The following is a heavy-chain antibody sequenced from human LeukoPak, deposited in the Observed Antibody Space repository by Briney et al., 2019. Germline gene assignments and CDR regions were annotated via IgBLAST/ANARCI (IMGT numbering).Heavy chain of an antibody. J-gene: IGHJ4*02. Sequence: PGGSLRLSCAASGFTFSSYAMSWVRQAPGKGLEWVSGISGSGDSTYHADSVKGRFTISRDNSKNTVNLQMNSLRAEDTAVYYCARDGCSGGNRYTVLDYWGQGTLVTVSS. CDR3: ARDGCSGGNRYTVLDY. CDR1: GFTFSSYA. V-gene: IGHV3-23*01. CDR2: ISGSGDST. D-gene: IGHD2-15*01.